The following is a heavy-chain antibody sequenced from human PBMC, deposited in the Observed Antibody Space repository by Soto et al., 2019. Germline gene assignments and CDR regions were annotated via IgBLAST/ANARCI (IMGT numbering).Heavy chain of an antibody. CDR3: VRRHVSATGIDWFDP. J-gene: IGHJ5*02. Sequence: ASVKVSCKASGDTFTSYGIHCVRQAPGQRLEWMGWINAANGDTKYSPKFQGRVTITRDTSASTAYMELSSLRSEDTAVYYCVRRHVSATGIDWFDPWGQGTLVTVSS. CDR1: GDTFTSYG. D-gene: IGHD6-13*01. V-gene: IGHV1-3*01. CDR2: INAANGDT.